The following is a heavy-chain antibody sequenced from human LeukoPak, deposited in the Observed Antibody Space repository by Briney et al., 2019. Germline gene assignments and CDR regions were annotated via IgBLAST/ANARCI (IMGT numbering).Heavy chain of an antibody. V-gene: IGHV3-30*03. CDR3: ARESVARGLFDY. CDR1: GFIFSTHW. D-gene: IGHD5-12*01. CDR2: ISKDGSNE. J-gene: IGHJ4*02. Sequence: GGSLRLSCAASGFIFSTHWMNWVRQAPGKGLEWVAVISKDGSNEDYADSVKGRFSISRDNSKNTLFLQMNSLRVEDTAVYYCARESVARGLFDYWGQGTLVTVSS.